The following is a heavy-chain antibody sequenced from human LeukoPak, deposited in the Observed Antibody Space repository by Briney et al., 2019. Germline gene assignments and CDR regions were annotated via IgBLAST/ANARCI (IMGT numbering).Heavy chain of an antibody. CDR2: ISSSSSYI. CDR1: GFTFSSYS. V-gene: IGHV3-21*01. D-gene: IGHD3-10*01. J-gene: IGHJ4*02. CDR3: ARMYYVRGVVFYYFDY. Sequence: PGGSLRLSCAASGFTFSSYSVIWVRQAPGKGLEWVSSISSSSSYIYYADSVKGRFTISRDNAKNSLYLQMNSLRVEDTAVYYCARMYYVRGVVFYYFDYWGQGTLVTVSS.